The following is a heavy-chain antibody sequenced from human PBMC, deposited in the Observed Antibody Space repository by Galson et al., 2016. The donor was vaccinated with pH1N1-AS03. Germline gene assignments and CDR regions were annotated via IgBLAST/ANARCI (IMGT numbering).Heavy chain of an antibody. Sequence: SLRLSLAASGFTFSSYRMNWVRHAPGKGLEWVSYIGKGSGIIYYADSVRGRFTISRDDVNNSLYLQMHSLRDEDTAVYYCAKDRNDYRLHYFSGSDVWGQGTTVIVSS. CDR1: GFTFSSYR. J-gene: IGHJ6*02. CDR2: IGKGSGII. V-gene: IGHV3-48*02. D-gene: IGHD1-1*01. CDR3: AKDRNDYRLHYFSGSDV.